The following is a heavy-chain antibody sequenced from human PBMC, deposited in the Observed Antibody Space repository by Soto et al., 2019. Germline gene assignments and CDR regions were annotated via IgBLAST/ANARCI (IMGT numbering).Heavy chain of an antibody. CDR2: ISASGGST. V-gene: IGHV3-23*01. D-gene: IGHD2-2*01. J-gene: IGHJ4*02. Sequence: EVQLLESGGGFVGPGWSLRLSCAASGFTFSNYPMTWVRQAPGKGLEWVSSISASGGSTYYPDSVKGRFTISRDNSKNTLYLQRNSLRAEDTAVYYCAKEQAHSEADTSSIFDYWGQGTLVTVSS. CDR1: GFTFSNYP. CDR3: AKEQAHSEADTSSIFDY.